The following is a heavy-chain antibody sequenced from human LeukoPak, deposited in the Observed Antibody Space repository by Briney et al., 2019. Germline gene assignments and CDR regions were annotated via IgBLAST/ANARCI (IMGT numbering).Heavy chain of an antibody. D-gene: IGHD6-6*01. J-gene: IGHJ4*02. CDR2: IKQDGSEK. CDR1: GFTFSSYW. V-gene: IGHV3-7*01. Sequence: GGSLRLSCAASGFTFSSYWMSWVRQAPGKGLEWVANIKQDGSEKYYEDSVKGRFTISRDNAKNSLYLQMNSLRAEDTAVYYCARDKRPGYFDYWGQGTLVTVSS. CDR3: ARDKRPGYFDY.